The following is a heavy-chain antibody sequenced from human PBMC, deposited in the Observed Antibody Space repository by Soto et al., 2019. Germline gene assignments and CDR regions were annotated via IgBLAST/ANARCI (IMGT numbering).Heavy chain of an antibody. CDR1: GGSFSGYY. J-gene: IGHJ5*02. V-gene: IGHV4-34*01. CDR2: INHSGST. Sequence: QVQLQQWGAGLLKPSETLSLTCAVYGGSFSGYYWSWIRQPPGKGLEWIGEINHSGSTNYNPSLKSRVTISVDTSKNQFSLKLSSVTAADTAVYYCARGGQWLPTGWFAPWGKGTLVTVSS. CDR3: ARGGQWLPTGWFAP. D-gene: IGHD6-19*01.